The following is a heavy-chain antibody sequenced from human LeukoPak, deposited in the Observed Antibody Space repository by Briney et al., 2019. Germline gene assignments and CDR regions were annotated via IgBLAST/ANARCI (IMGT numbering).Heavy chain of an antibody. V-gene: IGHV4-59*11. Sequence: SETLSLTCTVSGGSISSHYWSWIRQSPGKGLEWIGYIYYSGSTNYNPSLRSRVTISVDTSKNQFSLKLSSVTAADTAVYYCARGEMATIEDAFDIWGQGTMVTVSS. CDR3: ARGEMATIEDAFDI. J-gene: IGHJ3*02. CDR2: IYYSGST. D-gene: IGHD5-24*01. CDR1: GGSISSHY.